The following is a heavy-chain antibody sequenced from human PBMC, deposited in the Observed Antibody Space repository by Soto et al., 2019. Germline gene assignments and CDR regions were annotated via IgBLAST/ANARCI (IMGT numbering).Heavy chain of an antibody. CDR3: VRGVRCSGAGCYSRPNYFDN. CDR1: GGSISSGDYH. V-gene: IGHV4-30-4*01. Sequence: QVQLQESGPGLVKPSQTLSLTCTVSGGSISSGDYHWNWIRQPPGKGLEWIGYIHYSGSTFYNSSLKSRVTISLDTSKNQFSLKLNSVTATDTAVYFCVRGVRCSGAGCYSRPNYFDNWGQGTLVTVSS. D-gene: IGHD2-15*01. J-gene: IGHJ4*02. CDR2: IHYSGST.